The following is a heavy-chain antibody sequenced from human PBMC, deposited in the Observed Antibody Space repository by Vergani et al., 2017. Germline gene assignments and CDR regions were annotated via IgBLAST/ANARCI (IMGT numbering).Heavy chain of an antibody. Sequence: EVQLVLSGAEVKKPGESLKIFCNGSGYSFTSYWIGWVRQMPGKGLEWMGIMYPGDSDTRYSPSFLGEVTISADKSTSTAYLQWSSRKGADTAMYYCAKIWFGEPIPGGGFDHWGQGTLVTVSS. CDR3: AKIWFGEPIPGGGFDH. CDR1: GYSFTSYW. CDR2: MYPGDSDT. V-gene: IGHV5-51*01. J-gene: IGHJ5*02. D-gene: IGHD3-10*01.